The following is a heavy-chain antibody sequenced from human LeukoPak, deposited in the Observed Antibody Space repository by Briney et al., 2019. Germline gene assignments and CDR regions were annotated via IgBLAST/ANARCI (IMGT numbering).Heavy chain of an antibody. D-gene: IGHD6-19*01. V-gene: IGHV1-2*02. CDR3: ARSRRVAGASPGDY. Sequence: ASVKVSCKASGYTFTGYYMHWVRQAPGQGLEWMGWINPNSGGTNYAQKFQGRVTVTRDTSISTAYMELSRLRSDDTAVYYCARSRRVAGASPGDYWGQGTLVTVSS. J-gene: IGHJ4*02. CDR2: INPNSGGT. CDR1: GYTFTGYY.